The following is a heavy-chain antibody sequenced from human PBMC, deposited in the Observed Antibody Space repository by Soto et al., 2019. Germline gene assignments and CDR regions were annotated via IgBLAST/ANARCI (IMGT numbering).Heavy chain of an antibody. J-gene: IGHJ4*02. CDR1: GFTFANYA. Sequence: GGSLRLSCTASGFTFANYAMHWVRQAPGKGLEWVSRVSAGGDNTDYADAVKGRFTISRDNSKNTLFLQMTSLRAEDTALYYCAHHADPQYYFDYWGQGTLVTVSS. CDR3: AHHADPQYYFDY. V-gene: IGHV3-23*01. CDR2: VSAGGDNT.